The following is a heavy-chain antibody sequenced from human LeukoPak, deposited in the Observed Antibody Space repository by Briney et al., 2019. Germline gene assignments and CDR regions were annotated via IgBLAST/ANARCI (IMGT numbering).Heavy chain of an antibody. CDR1: GFTFSSYG. Sequence: GGSLRLSCAASGFTFSSYGMHWVRQAPGKGLEWVAVISYDGSNKYYADSVKGRFTISRDNSKNTLYLQMNSLRAEDTAVYYCARVGWLQLRDAFDIWGQGTMVTVSS. CDR2: ISYDGSNK. V-gene: IGHV3-30*19. D-gene: IGHD5-24*01. J-gene: IGHJ3*02. CDR3: ARVGWLQLRDAFDI.